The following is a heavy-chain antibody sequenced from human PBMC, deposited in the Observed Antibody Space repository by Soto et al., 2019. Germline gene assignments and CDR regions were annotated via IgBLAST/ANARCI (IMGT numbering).Heavy chain of an antibody. CDR1: GFTFSSYA. V-gene: IGHV3-23*01. J-gene: IGHJ4*02. D-gene: IGHD3-22*01. CDR2: ISGSGGST. Sequence: EVQLLESGGGLAQPGGSLRLSCAASGFTFSSYAMSWVRQAPGKGLEWVSAISGSGGSTYYADSVKGRFTISRDNSKNTLYLQMNSLRAEDTAVYYCAKDWVFVYDSSGGDYWGQGTLVTVSS. CDR3: AKDWVFVYDSSGGDY.